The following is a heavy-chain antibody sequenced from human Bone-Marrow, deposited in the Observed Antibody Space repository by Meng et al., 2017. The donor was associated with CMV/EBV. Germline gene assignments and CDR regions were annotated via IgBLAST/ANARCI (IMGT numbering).Heavy chain of an antibody. D-gene: IGHD6-13*01. CDR2: ISWDGGST. Sequence: GESLKISCAASGFTFDDYAMHWVRQAPGKGLEWVSLISWDGGSTYYADSVKGRFTISRDNSKNTLYLQMNSLRAEDTAVYYCARDNPGYSSSWYVPYYYGMDVWGQGTTVTVSS. CDR1: GFTFDDYA. J-gene: IGHJ6*02. V-gene: IGHV3-43D*03. CDR3: ARDNPGYSSSWYVPYYYGMDV.